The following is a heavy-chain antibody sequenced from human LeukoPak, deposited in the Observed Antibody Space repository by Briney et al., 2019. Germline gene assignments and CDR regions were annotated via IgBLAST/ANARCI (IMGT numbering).Heavy chain of an antibody. D-gene: IGHD4-23*01. CDR3: ARDYGGSSPFDY. Sequence: PGGSLRLSCSVSGFTFINYAMNWVRQAPGKGLDWVSAISQLGDYIYYAESVKGRFTISRDNSKNKVYLQMNGLRAEDTAVYYCARDYGGSSPFDYWGQGTLVTVSS. V-gene: IGHV3-23*01. CDR1: GFTFINYA. CDR2: ISQLGDYI. J-gene: IGHJ4*02.